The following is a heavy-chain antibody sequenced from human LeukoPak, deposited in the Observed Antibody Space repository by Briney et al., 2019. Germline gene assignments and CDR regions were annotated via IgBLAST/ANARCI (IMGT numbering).Heavy chain of an antibody. V-gene: IGHV4-30-2*01. D-gene: IGHD1-14*01. Sequence: SETLSLTCAVSGGSISSGGYSWSWIRQPPGKGLEWIGYIYHSGSTYYNPSLKSRVTISVDTSKNQFSLKLSSVTAADTAVYYCARRTPALGIDAFDIWGQGTMVTVSS. CDR2: IYHSGST. CDR3: ARRTPALGIDAFDI. J-gene: IGHJ3*02. CDR1: GGSISSGGYS.